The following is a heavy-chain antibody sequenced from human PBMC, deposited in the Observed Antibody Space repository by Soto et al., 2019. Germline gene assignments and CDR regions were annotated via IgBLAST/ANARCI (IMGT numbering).Heavy chain of an antibody. CDR3: ATETRIVGATLLDY. V-gene: IGHV4-61*01. CDR2: VSYSGST. J-gene: IGHJ4*02. D-gene: IGHD1-26*01. CDR1: GGSVSSGSYY. Sequence: SETLSLTCTVSGGSVSSGSYYWSWIRQPPGKGLEWIAYVSYSGSTNYNPSLNSRVTISVDTSENQFSLKLSSVTAADTAVYYCATETRIVGATLLDYWGQGTLVTVSS.